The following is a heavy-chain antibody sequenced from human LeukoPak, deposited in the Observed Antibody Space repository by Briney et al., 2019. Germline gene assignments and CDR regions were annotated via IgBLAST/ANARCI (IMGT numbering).Heavy chain of an antibody. CDR1: GGSINSYY. J-gene: IGHJ3*02. Sequence: SETLSLTRTVPGGSINSYYWSWIRQSPGKGLEWIGFTYYSGTTNYNPSLKSRVTMSVDTSKNQFSLKLTYVTAADTAVFYCARHGQGAFDIWGQGTMVTVSS. V-gene: IGHV4-59*01. CDR2: TYYSGTT. CDR3: ARHGQGAFDI.